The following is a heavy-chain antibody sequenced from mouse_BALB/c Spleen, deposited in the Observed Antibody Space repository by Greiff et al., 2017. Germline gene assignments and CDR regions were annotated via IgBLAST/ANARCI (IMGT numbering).Heavy chain of an antibody. D-gene: IGHD2-2*01. CDR2: IWAGGST. V-gene: IGHV2-9*02. CDR1: GFSLTSYG. Sequence: VQRVESGPGLVAPSQSLSITCTVSGFSLTSYGVHWVRQPPGKGLEWLGVIWAGGSTNYNSALMSRLSISKDNSKSQVFLKMNSLQTDDTAMYYCARDQGLRREAHYWGQGTTLTVSS. J-gene: IGHJ2*01. CDR3: ARDQGLRREAHY.